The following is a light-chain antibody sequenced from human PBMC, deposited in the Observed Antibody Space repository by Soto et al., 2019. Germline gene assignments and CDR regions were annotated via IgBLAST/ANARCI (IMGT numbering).Light chain of an antibody. CDR2: NTS. CDR3: LLSYSGARV. V-gene: IGLV7-46*01. CDR1: TGAVTSGHY. J-gene: IGLJ3*02. Sequence: QAVVTQEPSLTVSPGGTVALTCGSSTGAVTSGHYPYWFQQKPGQAPRTLVYNTSDKHSWAPARFSGSLLGGKAALTLSGAQPEDEAEYYCLLSYSGARVFGGGTKVTVL.